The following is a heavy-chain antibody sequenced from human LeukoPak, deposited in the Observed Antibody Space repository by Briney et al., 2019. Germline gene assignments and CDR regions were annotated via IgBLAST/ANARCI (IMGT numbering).Heavy chain of an antibody. J-gene: IGHJ4*02. CDR2: INYSGTP. CDR1: GGDITNDNFY. V-gene: IGHV4-39*01. CDR3: ARLFDS. Sequence: SETLSLTCTVSGGDITNDNFYWVGVRQPPGKGLEWVVSINYSGTPYYNPSLRSRLSISVDTSRTQFFLTLNSVTAADTAVYYCARLFDSWGRGILVTVSS.